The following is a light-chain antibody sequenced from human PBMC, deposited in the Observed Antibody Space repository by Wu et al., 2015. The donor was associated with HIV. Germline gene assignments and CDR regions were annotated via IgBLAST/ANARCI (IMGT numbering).Light chain of an antibody. CDR2: AAS. V-gene: IGKV1-12*01. J-gene: IGKJ5*01. CDR1: QSISSW. CDR3: QQANSFPWIT. Sequence: DIQMTQSPSSVSASVGDRVTITCRASQSISSWLAWYQHKPGKAPKLLIYAASNLQSGVPSRFSGSGSGTDFTLTISSLQPEDFATYYCQQANSFPWITFGQGTRLEIK.